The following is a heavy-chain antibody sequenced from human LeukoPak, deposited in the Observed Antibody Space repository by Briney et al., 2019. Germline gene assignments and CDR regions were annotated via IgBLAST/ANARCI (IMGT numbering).Heavy chain of an antibody. V-gene: IGHV3-30*18. D-gene: IGHD1-26*01. J-gene: IGHJ4*02. Sequence: TGGSLRLSCAASGFSFTTYGMHWVRQAPLKGLEWLAAISYDGRNQNYADSVKGRFTIFRDNSQNTLYLQMSSLRAEDTALYYCVKDRTINGRSSPFDSWGQGTLVTVSS. CDR2: ISYDGRNQ. CDR1: GFSFTTYG. CDR3: VKDRTINGRSSPFDS.